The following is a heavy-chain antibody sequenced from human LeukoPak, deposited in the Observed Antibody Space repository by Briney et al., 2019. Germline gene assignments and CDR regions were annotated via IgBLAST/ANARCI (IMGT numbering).Heavy chain of an antibody. J-gene: IGHJ3*02. CDR1: GGSISSYY. V-gene: IGHV4-59*01. CDR3: ARDLVHYGDPDAFDI. D-gene: IGHD4-17*01. Sequence: SETLSLTCTVSGGSISSYYWSWIRQPPGKGLEWIGYIYYSGSTNYNPSLKSRVTISVDTSKNQFSLKLSSVTAADTAVYYCARDLVHYGDPDAFDIWGQGTMATVSS. CDR2: IYYSGST.